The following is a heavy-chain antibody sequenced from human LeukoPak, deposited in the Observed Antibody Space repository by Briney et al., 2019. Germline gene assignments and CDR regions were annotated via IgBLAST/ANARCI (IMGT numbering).Heavy chain of an antibody. D-gene: IGHD3-3*01. V-gene: IGHV4-34*01. CDR2: INHSGST. Sequence: SETLSLTCAVYGGSFSGYYWRRIRQPPGKGLEWIGEINHSGSTNYNPSLKSRVTISVDTSKNQFSLKLSSVTAADTAVYYCARQAPYYDFWSGDYYYYYMDVWGKGTTVTASS. CDR3: ARQAPYYDFWSGDYYYYYMDV. CDR1: GGSFSGYY. J-gene: IGHJ6*03.